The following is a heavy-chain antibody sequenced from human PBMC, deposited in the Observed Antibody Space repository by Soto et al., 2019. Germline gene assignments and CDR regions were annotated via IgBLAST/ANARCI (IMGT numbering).Heavy chain of an antibody. CDR3: ARDLGPGPIAVAGMWFDY. Sequence: KQSQTLSLTCAISGDSVSSNSAAWNWIRQSPSRGLEWLGRTYYRSKWYNDYAVSVKSRITINPDTSKNQFSLQLNSVTPEDTAVYYCARDLGPGPIAVAGMWFDYWGQGTLVTVSS. J-gene: IGHJ4*02. CDR1: GDSVSSNSAA. V-gene: IGHV6-1*01. D-gene: IGHD6-19*01. CDR2: TYYRSKWYN.